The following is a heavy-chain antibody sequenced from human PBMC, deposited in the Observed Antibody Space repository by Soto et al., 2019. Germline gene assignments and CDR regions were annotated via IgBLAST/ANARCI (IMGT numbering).Heavy chain of an antibody. J-gene: IGHJ4*02. CDR3: ASFRRAFWSGYRPFDY. CDR2: INHSGST. Sequence: PSETLSLTCAVYGGSFSGYYWSWIRQPPGKGLEWIGEINHSGSTNYNPSLKSRVTISVDTSKNQFSLKLSSVTAADTAVYYCASFRRAFWSGYRPFDYWGQGTLVTVSS. CDR1: GGSFSGYY. D-gene: IGHD3-3*01. V-gene: IGHV4-34*01.